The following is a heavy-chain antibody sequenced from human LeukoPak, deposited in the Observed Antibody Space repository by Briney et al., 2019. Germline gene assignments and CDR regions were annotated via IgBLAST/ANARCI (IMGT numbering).Heavy chain of an antibody. V-gene: IGHV3-23*01. CDR2: ISGSGGST. Sequence: GRSLRLSCAASGFTFSSYGMHWVRQAPGKGLEWVSAISGSGGSTYYADSVKGRFTISRDNSKNTLYLQMNSLRAEDTAVYYCAKDRGAPTYYYDSSGYFYLAGYGMDVWGQGTTVTVSS. J-gene: IGHJ6*02. CDR3: AKDRGAPTYYYDSSGYFYLAGYGMDV. D-gene: IGHD3-22*01. CDR1: GFTFSSYG.